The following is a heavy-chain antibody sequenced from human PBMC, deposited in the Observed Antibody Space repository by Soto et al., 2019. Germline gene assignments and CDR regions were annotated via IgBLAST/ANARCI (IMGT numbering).Heavy chain of an antibody. J-gene: IGHJ3*02. D-gene: IGHD6-13*01. V-gene: IGHV6-1*01. CDR2: TYYRSKWSN. CDR3: ARGRHSSFDI. CDR1: GDSLFTNGVA. Sequence: QVQLQQSGPGLVKPSQPLSLTCAISGDSLFTNGVAWNWIRLSPSRGLEWLGRTYYRSKWSNDYAISLKSRITINPDTSKNQFSLQLTSVTPEDTAVYFCARGRHSSFDIGGQGTMGTVSS.